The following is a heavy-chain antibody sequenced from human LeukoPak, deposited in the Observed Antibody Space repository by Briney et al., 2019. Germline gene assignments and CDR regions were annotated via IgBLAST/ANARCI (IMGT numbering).Heavy chain of an antibody. J-gene: IGHJ5*02. CDR1: GFAFGSSW. D-gene: IGHD5-24*01. Sequence: PGGSLRLSCAASGFAFGSSWMAWVRQAPGKGLEWLANIRGDANVKHYGDPVKGRFTISRDNAKNSLYLQMASLRVEDTALYYCATSRDAPGNSWGQGTLVTVSS. CDR3: ATSRDAPGNS. CDR2: IRGDANVK. V-gene: IGHV3-7*01.